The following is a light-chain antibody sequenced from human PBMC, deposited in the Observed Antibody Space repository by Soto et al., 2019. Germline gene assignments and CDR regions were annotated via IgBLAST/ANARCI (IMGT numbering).Light chain of an antibody. V-gene: IGKV3-11*01. CDR2: DAS. CDR1: QSVGSY. J-gene: IGKJ1*01. CDR3: QQRSSWPGT. Sequence: ETVLTQSPATLSLSPGERATLSCRASQSVGSYLAWYQQKPGQAPRLLIYDASNRAAGIPARFSGSGSGTDFHLTITGLEPEDFAVYYCQQRSSWPGTFGKGTKVEIK.